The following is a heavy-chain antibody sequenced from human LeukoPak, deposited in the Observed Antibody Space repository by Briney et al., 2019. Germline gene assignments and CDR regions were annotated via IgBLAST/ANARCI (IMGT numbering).Heavy chain of an antibody. CDR3: ARDSSVSGSFDY. CDR1: GYTFTAYY. Sequence: ASLKVSCKASGYTFTAYYMHWVRQAPGQGLEWMGRINPNSGGTNYAQKFQGRVTMTRDTSISTAYMELSRLRSDDTAVYYCARDSSVSGSFDYWGQGTLVTVSS. J-gene: IGHJ4*02. V-gene: IGHV1-2*06. CDR2: INPNSGGT. D-gene: IGHD3-10*01.